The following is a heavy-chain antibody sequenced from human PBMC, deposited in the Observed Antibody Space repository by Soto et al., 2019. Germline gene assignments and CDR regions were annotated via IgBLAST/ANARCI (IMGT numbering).Heavy chain of an antibody. CDR2: IYSGGST. CDR1: GFTVSSNY. V-gene: IGHV3-53*01. Sequence: EVQLVESGGGLIQPGGSLRLSCAASGFTVSSNYMSWVRQAPGKGLEWVSVIYSGGSTYYADSVKGRFTISRDNSKNTLYLQMNSLRAEDTAVYYCARGAPDYDILTLDYWGQGTLVTVSS. CDR3: ARGAPDYDILTLDY. D-gene: IGHD3-9*01. J-gene: IGHJ4*02.